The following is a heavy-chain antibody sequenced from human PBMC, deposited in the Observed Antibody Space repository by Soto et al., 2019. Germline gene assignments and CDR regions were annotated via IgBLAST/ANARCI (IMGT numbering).Heavy chain of an antibody. CDR3: ARGVIAAAGKATFDY. D-gene: IGHD6-13*01. Sequence: VKVSCKASGGTFSSYAISWVRQAPGQGLEWMGGIIPIFGTANYAQKFQGRVTITADESTSTAYMELSSLRSEDTAVYYCARGVIAAAGKATFDYWGQGTLVTVSS. V-gene: IGHV1-69*01. CDR1: GGTFSSYA. CDR2: IIPIFGTA. J-gene: IGHJ4*02.